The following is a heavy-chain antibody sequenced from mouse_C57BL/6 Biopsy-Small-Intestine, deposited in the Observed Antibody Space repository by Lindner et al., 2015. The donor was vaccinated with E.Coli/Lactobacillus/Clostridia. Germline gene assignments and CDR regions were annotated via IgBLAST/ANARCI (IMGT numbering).Heavy chain of an antibody. V-gene: IGHV1-42*01. Sequence: VQLQESGPELVKPGASVKISCKASGYSFTGYYMNWVKQSPEKSLEWIGEINPSTGGTTYNQKFKAKATLTVDKSSSTAYMQLKSLTSEDSAVYYCASRGSSLWDFDYRGQGTTLTVSS. CDR1: GYSFTGYY. D-gene: IGHD1-1*01. J-gene: IGHJ2*01. CDR3: ASRGSSLWDFDY. CDR2: INPSTGGT.